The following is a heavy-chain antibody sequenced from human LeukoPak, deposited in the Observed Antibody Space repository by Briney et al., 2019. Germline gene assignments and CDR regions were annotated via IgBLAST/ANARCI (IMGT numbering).Heavy chain of an antibody. CDR1: GYTFTSYY. Sequence: ASVKVSCKASGYTFTSYYTHWVRQAPGQGLEWMGIINPSGGSTSYAQKFQGRVTMTRDTSTSTVYMELSSLRSEDTAVYYCARDARDCSSTSCYAPHDYYYGMDVWGQGTTVTVSS. V-gene: IGHV1-46*01. J-gene: IGHJ6*02. CDR2: INPSGGST. D-gene: IGHD2-2*01. CDR3: ARDARDCSSTSCYAPHDYYYGMDV.